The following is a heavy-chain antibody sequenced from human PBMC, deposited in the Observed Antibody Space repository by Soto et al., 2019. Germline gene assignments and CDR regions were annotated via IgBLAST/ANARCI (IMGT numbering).Heavy chain of an antibody. CDR3: SKGGRQWLVTSDFNY. CDR1: GFTFSDYA. J-gene: IGHJ4*02. D-gene: IGHD6-19*01. V-gene: IGHV3-30*18. Sequence: VQLVESGGGVVQPGRSLRLSCAASGFTFSDYAMHWVRQAPGKGLEWVAVVSHDGRNTHYADSMKGRFTISRDSSKNTVSLEMTSLRAEDTAVYYCSKGGRQWLVTSDFNYWGQGALVTVSS. CDR2: VSHDGRNT.